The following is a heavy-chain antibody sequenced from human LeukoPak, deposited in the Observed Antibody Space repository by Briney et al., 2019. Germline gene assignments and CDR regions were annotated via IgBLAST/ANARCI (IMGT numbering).Heavy chain of an antibody. V-gene: IGHV3-23*01. Sequence: GGSLRLSCAASGFTFSSYVMSWVRQAPGKGLEWVSAISGSGGSTYYADSVKGRFTISRDNSKNTLYLQMNSLRAEDTAIYYCANLGQWLAEIPPYWGQGTLVTVSS. CDR2: ISGSGGST. CDR3: ANLGQWLAEIPPY. J-gene: IGHJ4*02. CDR1: GFTFSSYV. D-gene: IGHD6-19*01.